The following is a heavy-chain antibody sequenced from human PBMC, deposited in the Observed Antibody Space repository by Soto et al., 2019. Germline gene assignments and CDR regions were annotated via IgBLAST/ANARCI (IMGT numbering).Heavy chain of an antibody. CDR2: IYHSGST. V-gene: IGHV4-4*02. D-gene: IGHD2-15*01. CDR3: ARVNIVVVVAATIYYSCSLDV. CDR1: SGSISSSNW. J-gene: IGHJ6*03. Sequence: QVQLQESGPGLVKPSGTLSLTCAVSSGSISSSNWWSWVRQPPGKGLEWIGEIYHSGSTNYNPSLKSRVTISVDQSKNQFSLKLSSVTAADTAVYYCARVNIVVVVAATIYYSCSLDVWGKGTTVTVSS.